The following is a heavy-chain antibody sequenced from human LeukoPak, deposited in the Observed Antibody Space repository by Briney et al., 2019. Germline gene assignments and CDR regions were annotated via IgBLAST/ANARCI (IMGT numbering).Heavy chain of an antibody. J-gene: IGHJ6*02. V-gene: IGHV1-46*01. D-gene: IGHD2-2*01. CDR3: ARYPQYQLFSNWAFYYYGMDV. CDR2: INPSGGST. Sequence: GASVKVSCKASGYTFTSYYMHWVRQAPGQGLEWMGIINPSGGSTSYAQKFQGRVTMTRDMSTSAVYMELSSLRSEDTAVYYCARYPQYQLFSNWAFYYYGMDVWGQGTTVTVSS. CDR1: GYTFTSYY.